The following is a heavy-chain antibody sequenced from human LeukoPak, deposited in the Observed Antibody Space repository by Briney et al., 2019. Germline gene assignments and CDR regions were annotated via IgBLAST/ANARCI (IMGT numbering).Heavy chain of an antibody. CDR3: ARVRFQLVDP. J-gene: IGHJ5*02. Sequence: GGSLRLSCAASGFTFSSYEMNWVRQAPGKGLEWVSYISSSGSTTYYADSVKGRFSISRDNAKNSLYLQMNSLRAEDTAVYYCARVRFQLVDPWGQGTLVTVSS. CDR1: GFTFSSYE. V-gene: IGHV3-48*03. CDR2: ISSSGSTT. D-gene: IGHD2-2*01.